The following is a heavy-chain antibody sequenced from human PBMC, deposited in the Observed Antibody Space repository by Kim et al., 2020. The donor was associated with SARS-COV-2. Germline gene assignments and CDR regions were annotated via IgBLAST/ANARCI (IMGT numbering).Heavy chain of an antibody. CDR3: AKELGVTTQTTGGDFFDS. D-gene: IGHD4-17*01. CDR1: GFTFTTYT. J-gene: IGHJ4*02. V-gene: IGHV3-23*01. CDR2: ISGGGGST. Sequence: GGSLRLSCVASGFTFTTYTMNWVRQAPGKGLEWVSGISGGGGSTYYADSVKGRFTISRDSSKNTLYLQMNSLRVEDTAVYYCAKELGVTTQTTGGDFFDSLGQGTLVTVSS.